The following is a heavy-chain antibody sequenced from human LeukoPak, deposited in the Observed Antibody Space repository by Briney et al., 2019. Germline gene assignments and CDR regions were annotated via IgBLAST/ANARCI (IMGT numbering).Heavy chain of an antibody. CDR3: AKQSAGSAAWYSLHYDF. J-gene: IGHJ4*02. CDR2: VDGGGGGT. V-gene: IGHV3-23*01. D-gene: IGHD6-13*01. Sequence: GGSLRLSCAASGFTLSSYAMTWVRQAPGRGLEWVSSVDGGGGGTYYADSVKGRFTISRDNSKDTLYLQMNGLRAEDTAVYFCAKQSAGSAAWYSLHYDFWGQGTPVTVPS. CDR1: GFTLSSYA.